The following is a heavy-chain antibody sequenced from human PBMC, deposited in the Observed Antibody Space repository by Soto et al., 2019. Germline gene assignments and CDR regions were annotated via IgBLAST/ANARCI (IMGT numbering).Heavy chain of an antibody. CDR1: GGTFSSYA. D-gene: IGHD2-15*01. J-gene: IGHJ4*02. CDR3: AGRWRLLLRPPTA. V-gene: IGHV1-69*12. Sequence: QVQLVQSGAEVKKPGSSVKVSCKASGGTFSSYAISWVRQAPGQGLEWMGGIIPIFGTANYAQKFQGRVTITADESTSTDSMEQRSLRSEDTAVYYCAGRWRLLLRPPTAWGQGTLVTVSS. CDR2: IIPIFGTA.